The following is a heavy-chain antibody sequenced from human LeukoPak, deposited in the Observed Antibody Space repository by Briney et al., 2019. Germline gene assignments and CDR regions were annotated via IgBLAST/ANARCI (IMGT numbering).Heavy chain of an antibody. CDR1: GFTFSSYA. J-gene: IGHJ6*02. CDR2: TRDKAKSYTT. Sequence: PGGSLRLSCAASGFTFSSYAMSWVRQAPGKGLEWVARTRDKAKSYTTEYAASVKGRFTISRDDSKNSLYLQMNSLKTDDTAVYFCARGGSGPLNYQYAMDVWGQGTTVTVSS. V-gene: IGHV3-72*01. D-gene: IGHD6-19*01. CDR3: ARGGSGPLNYQYAMDV.